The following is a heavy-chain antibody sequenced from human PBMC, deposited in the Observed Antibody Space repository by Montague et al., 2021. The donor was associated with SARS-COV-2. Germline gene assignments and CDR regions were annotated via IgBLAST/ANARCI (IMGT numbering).Heavy chain of an antibody. D-gene: IGHD3-3*01. J-gene: IGHJ2*01. CDR2: FYESGSI. V-gene: IGHV4-59*01. CDR3: ARSPPSIRFFVYWYFDL. CDR1: GGSIGGYS. Sequence: SETLSLTCSVSGGSIGGYSWTWIRQSPGKELEPIAFFYESGSIGCNPSLKSRVTMSVDTSKNQMSLKLTSVTAADTAVYFCARSPPSIRFFVYWYFDLWGRGTLVTVSS.